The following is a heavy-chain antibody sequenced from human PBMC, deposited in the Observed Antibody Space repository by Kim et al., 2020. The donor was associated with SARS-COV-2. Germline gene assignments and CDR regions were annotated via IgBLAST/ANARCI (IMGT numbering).Heavy chain of an antibody. D-gene: IGHD1-26*01. J-gene: IGHJ4*02. V-gene: IGHV3-23*01. Sequence: ADYGKGRFTLTRDKSENTLYLQMNSRRDEDTAVYYCAKDEWELRGEYFYYWGQGTLVTVSS. CDR3: AKDEWELRGEYFYY.